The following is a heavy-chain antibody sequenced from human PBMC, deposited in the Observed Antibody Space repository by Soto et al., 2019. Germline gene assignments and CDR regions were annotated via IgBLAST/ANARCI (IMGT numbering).Heavy chain of an antibody. CDR3: ARTVRGAMVVQ. CDR2: IYYSGST. D-gene: IGHD3-10*01. CDR1: GGSISSYY. J-gene: IGHJ4*02. Sequence: PSETLSLTCTVSGGSISSYYWSWIRQPPGKGLEWIGYIYYSGSTNYNPSLKSRVTISVDTSKNQFSLKLSSGTAADTAVYYCARTVRGAMVVQWGQGTLVTSPQ. V-gene: IGHV4-59*08.